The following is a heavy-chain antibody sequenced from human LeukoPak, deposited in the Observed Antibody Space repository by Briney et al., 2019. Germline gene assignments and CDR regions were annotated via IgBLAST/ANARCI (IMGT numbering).Heavy chain of an antibody. V-gene: IGHV3-30*02. CDR3: AKDGIAAAGTDY. D-gene: IGHD6-13*01. CDR1: GFSFSSYG. Sequence: GGSLRLSCAGSGFSFSSYGMHWVRQAPGKGLEWMAFIRSDGSNKYYADSVKGRFTISRDNSKNTLYLQMNSLRAEDTAVYYCAKDGIAAAGTDYWGQGTLVTVSS. CDR2: IRSDGSNK. J-gene: IGHJ4*02.